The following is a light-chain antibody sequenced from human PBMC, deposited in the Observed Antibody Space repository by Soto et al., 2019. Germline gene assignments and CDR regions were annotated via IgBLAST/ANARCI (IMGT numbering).Light chain of an antibody. V-gene: IGKV3-20*01. CDR1: QSISSNY. Sequence: EIVLAQSPGTLSMSPGERATLSCRASQSISSNYLAWYQQKPGQAPRLLIYGASSRATGILDRFSGSGSGTDFTLTISRLEAEDFAVYYCQQYGSSPRTFGQGTKVEFK. J-gene: IGKJ1*01. CDR3: QQYGSSPRT. CDR2: GAS.